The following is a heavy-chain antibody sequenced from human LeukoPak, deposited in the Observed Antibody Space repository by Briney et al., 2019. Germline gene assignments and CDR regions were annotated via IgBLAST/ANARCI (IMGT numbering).Heavy chain of an antibody. D-gene: IGHD1-26*01. CDR2: ISSSYSTI. J-gene: IGHJ4*02. Sequence: GGSLRLSCAASGFTFSSYSMNWVRQAPGKGLEWVSYISSSYSTIYYADSVKGRFTISRDNAENSLYLQMNSLRAEDTAVYYCARGIDSGAYRIFDYWGQGTLVTVSS. CDR1: GFTFSSYS. CDR3: ARGIDSGAYRIFDY. V-gene: IGHV3-48*04.